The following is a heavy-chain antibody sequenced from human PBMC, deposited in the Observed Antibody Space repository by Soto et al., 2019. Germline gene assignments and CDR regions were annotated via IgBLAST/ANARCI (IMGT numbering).Heavy chain of an antibody. Sequence: GESLKISCESSGYTFANYWIGWVRQVPGKGLEWVAIIYPSDSRTIYSPSFQGQVTISADKSISTAYLQWSSLKASDTAMYYCARLSGCSNGVCYKFDYWGQGTLVTVSS. CDR1: GYTFANYW. CDR3: ARLSGCSNGVCYKFDY. J-gene: IGHJ4*02. CDR2: IYPSDSRT. D-gene: IGHD2-8*01. V-gene: IGHV5-51*01.